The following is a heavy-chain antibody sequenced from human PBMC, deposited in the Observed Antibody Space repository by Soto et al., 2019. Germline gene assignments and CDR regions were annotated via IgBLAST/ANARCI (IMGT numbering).Heavy chain of an antibody. V-gene: IGHV3-53*01. J-gene: IGHJ6*02. CDR3: AREVAAAYDYGMGV. CDR2: IYSGGST. CDR1: GFTVSSNY. D-gene: IGHD6-13*01. Sequence: GSLRLSCAASGFTVSSNYMSWVRQAPGKGLEWVSVIYSGGSTYYADSVKGRFTISRDNSKNTLYLQMNSLRAEDTAVYYCAREVAAAYDYGMGVWRQGTTVTVSS.